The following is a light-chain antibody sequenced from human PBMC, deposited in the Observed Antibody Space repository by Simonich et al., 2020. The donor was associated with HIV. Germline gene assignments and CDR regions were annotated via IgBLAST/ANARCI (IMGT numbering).Light chain of an antibody. J-gene: IGKJ1*01. CDR1: LSVLYRSNNKNY. Sequence: DIVMTQSPDSLAVSLGERATVNCRSSLSVLYRSNNKNYLAWYQQKPGQPPKLLIYWASTRESGVPDLFSASGSGTDFTLTISSLQAEDVAVYYCQQYYSTLWTFGQGTKVEIK. V-gene: IGKV4-1*01. CDR3: QQYYSTLWT. CDR2: WAS.